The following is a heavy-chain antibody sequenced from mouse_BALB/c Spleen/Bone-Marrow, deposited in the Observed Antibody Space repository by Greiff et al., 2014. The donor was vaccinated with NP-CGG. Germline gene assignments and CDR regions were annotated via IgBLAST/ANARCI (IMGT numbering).Heavy chain of an antibody. CDR3: ARSRGYDVGPFAF. CDR2: INPGSGSS. D-gene: IGHD2-2*01. J-gene: IGHJ3*01. CDR1: GYAFTNYL. Sequence: QVQLQQPGAELVRPGTPVKVSCKASGYAFTNYLIEWVKQRPGQGLEWIGVINPGSGSSNYNENFKGKATLTADRSSSTAYMLLSSLTSDDSAVYFCARSRGYDVGPFAFWGQGTLVTVSA. V-gene: IGHV1-54*01.